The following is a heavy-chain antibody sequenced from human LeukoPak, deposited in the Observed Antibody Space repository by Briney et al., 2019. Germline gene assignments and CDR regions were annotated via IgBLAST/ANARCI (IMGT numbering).Heavy chain of an antibody. CDR2: INPYSGDT. Sequence: ASVKVSCKASGYTFTANYIHWVRQAPGQGLEWMGWINPYSGDTNYAQNFQGRVTMTRDTSISTVYMELSRLRSDDTAVYYCARDRQWLEPYYMDVWGKGTTVTISS. V-gene: IGHV1-2*02. J-gene: IGHJ6*03. D-gene: IGHD6-19*01. CDR1: GYTFTANY. CDR3: ARDRQWLEPYYMDV.